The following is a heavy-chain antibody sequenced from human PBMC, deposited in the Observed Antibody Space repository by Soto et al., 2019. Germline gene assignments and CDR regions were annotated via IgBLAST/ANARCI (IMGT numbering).Heavy chain of an antibody. D-gene: IGHD6-6*01. J-gene: IGHJ5*02. CDR2: INHSGST. CDR3: ARGCGAARENWFDP. CDR1: GGSFSGYY. Sequence: SETLSLTCAVYGGSFSGYYWSWIRQPPGKGLEWIGEINHSGSTNYNPSLKSRVTISVDTSKNQFSLKLSSVTAADTAVYYCARGCGAARENWFDPWGQGTLVTVSS. V-gene: IGHV4-34*01.